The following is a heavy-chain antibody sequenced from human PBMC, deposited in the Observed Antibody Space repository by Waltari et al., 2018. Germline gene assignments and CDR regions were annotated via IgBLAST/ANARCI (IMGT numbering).Heavy chain of an antibody. V-gene: IGHV4-59*01. J-gene: IGHJ5*02. D-gene: IGHD6-13*01. CDR2: IYYSGRS. CDR3: ARDRGAAAGTWWFDP. Sequence: QVQLQESGPGLVKPSETLSLTCTVSGGSISSYYWSWIRQPPGKGLEWSGYIYYSGRSNYYPSLKSRVTISVDTSKNQFSLKLSSVTAADTAVYYCARDRGAAAGTWWFDPWGQGTLVTVSS. CDR1: GGSISSYY.